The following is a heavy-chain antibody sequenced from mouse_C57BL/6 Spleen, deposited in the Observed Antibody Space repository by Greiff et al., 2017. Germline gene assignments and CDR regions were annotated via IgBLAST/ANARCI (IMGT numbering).Heavy chain of an antibody. CDR1: GYAFSSYW. D-gene: IGHD1-1*01. J-gene: IGHJ2*01. V-gene: IGHV1-80*01. CDR2: IYPGDGDT. Sequence: VQLVESGAELVKPGASVKISCKASGYAFSSYWMNWVKQRPGKGLEWIGQIYPGDGDTNYNGKFKGKATLTADKSSSTAYMQLSSLTSEDSAVYFCARGGYYYGSSSFDYWGQGTTLTVSS. CDR3: ARGGYYYGSSSFDY.